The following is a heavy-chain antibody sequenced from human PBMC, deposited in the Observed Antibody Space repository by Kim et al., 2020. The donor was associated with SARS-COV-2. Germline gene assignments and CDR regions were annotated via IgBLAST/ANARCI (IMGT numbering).Heavy chain of an antibody. J-gene: IGHJ5*02. Sequence: GGSLRLSCAASGFTFSSYAMSWVRQAPGKGLEWVSAISGSGGSTYYADSVKGRFTISRDNSKNTLYLQMNSLRAEDTAVYYCAKDIGTKYSSSWYDVYGAPNDKLGWFDPWGQGTLVTVSS. V-gene: IGHV3-23*01. CDR1: GFTFSSYA. CDR3: AKDIGTKYSSSWYDVYGAPNDKLGWFDP. CDR2: ISGSGGST. D-gene: IGHD6-13*01.